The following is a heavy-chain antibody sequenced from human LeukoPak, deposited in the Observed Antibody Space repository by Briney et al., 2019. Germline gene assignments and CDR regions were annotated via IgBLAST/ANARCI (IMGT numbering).Heavy chain of an antibody. J-gene: IGHJ4*02. CDR2: IWYDGNNE. V-gene: IGHV3-33*01. CDR3: ARDPGGDYGLDY. D-gene: IGHD4-17*01. Sequence: GGSLRLSCAASGFTFRSYVIHWVRQAAGKGLEWVALIWYDGNNEYYADSVKGRFTISRDNSKNTVYLQMNSLSAEDTAVYSCARDPGGDYGLDYWGQGTLVTVSS. CDR1: GFTFRSYV.